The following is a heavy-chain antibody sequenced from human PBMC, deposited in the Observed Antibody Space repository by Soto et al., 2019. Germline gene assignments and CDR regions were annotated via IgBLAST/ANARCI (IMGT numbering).Heavy chain of an antibody. CDR1: GGSFSGYY. V-gene: IGHV4-34*01. CDR2: INHSGST. J-gene: IGHJ6*02. CDR3: ARGGYYDILTGYYKDGMDV. D-gene: IGHD3-9*01. Sequence: PSETLSLTCAVYGGSFSGYYWSWIRQPPGKGLEWIGEINHSGSTNYNPSLRSRVTISVDTSKNQFSLKLSSVTAADTAVYYCARGGYYDILTGYYKDGMDVWGQGTTVTV.